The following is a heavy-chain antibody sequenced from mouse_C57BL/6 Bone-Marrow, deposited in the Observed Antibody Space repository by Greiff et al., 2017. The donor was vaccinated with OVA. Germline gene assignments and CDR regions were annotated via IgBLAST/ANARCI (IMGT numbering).Heavy chain of an antibody. D-gene: IGHD2-5*01. CDR1: GYTFTSYT. Sequence: QVQLQQSGAELARPGASVKMSCKASGYTFTSYTMHWVKQRPGQGLVWIGYINPSSGYTKYNQKFKDKATLTADKSSSTAYMQLSSLTSEDSAVYYCARHYSTSWFACWGQGTLVTVSA. V-gene: IGHV1-4*01. CDR3: ARHYSTSWFAC. CDR2: INPSSGYT. J-gene: IGHJ3*01.